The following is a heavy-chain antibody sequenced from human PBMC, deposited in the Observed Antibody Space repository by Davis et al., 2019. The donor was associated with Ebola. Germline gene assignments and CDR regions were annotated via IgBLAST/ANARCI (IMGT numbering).Heavy chain of an antibody. D-gene: IGHD2-2*02. CDR3: ARHGDCSSTSCYTEY. V-gene: IGHV5-51*01. J-gene: IGHJ4*02. CDR2: IYPGDSDT. Sequence: GESLKISCKGSGYSFTSYWIGWVRQMPGKGLEWMGIIYPGDSDTRYSPSFQGQVTISADKSISTAYLQWSSLKASDTAMYYCARHGDCSSTSCYTEYWGQGTLVTVSS. CDR1: GYSFTSYW.